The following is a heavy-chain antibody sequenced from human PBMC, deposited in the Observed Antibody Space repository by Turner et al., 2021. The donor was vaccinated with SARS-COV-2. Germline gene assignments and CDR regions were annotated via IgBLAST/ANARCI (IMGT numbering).Heavy chain of an antibody. D-gene: IGHD3-9*01. Sequence: EVQLVESGGGLVKPGGSLALSCAASGFTFSDAWMDWVRQAPGKGLEWVGRIKSLPDGATNVYAAPVQGRFSISSDDSKNMVHLQMSSLTTEDTAVYYCCTDLSDDIPHDALDIWGRGTVVTVSS. V-gene: IGHV3-15*01. J-gene: IGHJ3*02. CDR3: CTDLSDDIPHDALDI. CDR1: GFTFSDAW. CDR2: IKSLPDGATN.